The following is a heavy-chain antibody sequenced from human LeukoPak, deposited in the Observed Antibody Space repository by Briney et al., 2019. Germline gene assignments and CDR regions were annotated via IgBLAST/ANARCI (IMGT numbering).Heavy chain of an antibody. V-gene: IGHV1-69*05. Sequence: GSSVTVSCKASGGTFSSYAISWVRQAPGQGLEWMGGIIPIFGTANYAQKFQGRVTITTDESTSTAYMELSSLRSEDTAVYYCAREIAAAGTNYYYGMDVWGQGTTVTVSS. D-gene: IGHD6-13*01. J-gene: IGHJ6*02. CDR2: IIPIFGTA. CDR1: GGTFSSYA. CDR3: AREIAAAGTNYYYGMDV.